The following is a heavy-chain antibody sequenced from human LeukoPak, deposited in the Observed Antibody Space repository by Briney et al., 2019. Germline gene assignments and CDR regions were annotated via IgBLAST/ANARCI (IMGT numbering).Heavy chain of an antibody. CDR2: ISAYNGNT. Sequence: ASVKVSCKASGYTFTSYGISWVRPAPGQGLEWMGWISAYNGNTNYAQKLQGRVTMTTDTSTSTAYMELRSLRSDDTAVYYCARDSPFIAAAGINFYYYYGMDVWGQGTTVTVSS. D-gene: IGHD6-13*01. J-gene: IGHJ6*02. CDR1: GYTFTSYG. CDR3: ARDSPFIAAAGINFYYYYGMDV. V-gene: IGHV1-18*01.